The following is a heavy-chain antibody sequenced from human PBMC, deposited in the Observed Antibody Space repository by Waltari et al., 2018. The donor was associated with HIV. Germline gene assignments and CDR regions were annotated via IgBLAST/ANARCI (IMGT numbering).Heavy chain of an antibody. CDR1: GGSFCGYY. D-gene: IGHD3-3*01. CDR2: MKHGTTT. V-gene: IGHV4-34*01. J-gene: IGHJ4*02. CDR3: ARGWGGYGT. Sequence: QVQLQQWGAGLLKPSETLSLTCAVYGGSFCGYYWSWIRQPPGKGLGGIGEMKHGTTTIDNPSLKSRVTISVDTSKSHFSLNLTSVTAADTAVYYCARGWGGYGTWGQGTLVTVSS.